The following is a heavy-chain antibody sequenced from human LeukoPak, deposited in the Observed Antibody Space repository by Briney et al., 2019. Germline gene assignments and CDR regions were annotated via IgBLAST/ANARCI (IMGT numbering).Heavy chain of an antibody. D-gene: IGHD6-13*01. CDR2: INPYSGDT. CDR1: GYTLTRYH. CDR3: ARDQGSLTRSWYTGY. V-gene: IGHV1-2*06. J-gene: IGHJ4*02. Sequence: VSVKVPCKASGYTLTRYHILWVRQAPGHGHEWVGRINPYSGDTNIAQKFQGRVTMTRDTSITTAYMDLSSLTPDDTAVYFCARDQGSLTRSWYTGYWGQGTQVTVSS.